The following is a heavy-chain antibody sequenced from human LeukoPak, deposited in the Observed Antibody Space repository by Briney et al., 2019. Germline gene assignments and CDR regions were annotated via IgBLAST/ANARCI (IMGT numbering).Heavy chain of an antibody. D-gene: IGHD3-10*01. J-gene: IGHJ3*02. CDR3: ARSVRRAFDI. Sequence: PGGSLRLSCAASGFTFSGYWMHWVRQAPGKGLEWVSSISSSSSYIYYADSVKGRFTISRHNAKNSLYLQMNSLRAEDTAVYYCARSVRRAFDIWGQGTMVTVSS. V-gene: IGHV3-21*01. CDR1: GFTFSGYW. CDR2: ISSSSSYI.